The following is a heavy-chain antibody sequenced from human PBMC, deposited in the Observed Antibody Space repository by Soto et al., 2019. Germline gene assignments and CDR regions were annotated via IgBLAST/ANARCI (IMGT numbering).Heavy chain of an antibody. CDR3: ARDRSSSWYGRGYHYYGMDV. CDR2: ISSSGNTI. CDR1: GFTSSDYY. D-gene: IGHD6-13*01. V-gene: IGHV3-11*01. J-gene: IGHJ6*02. Sequence: QVQLVESGGGLVKPGGSLRLSCAASGFTSSDYYMSWIRQAPGKGLEYISYISSSGNTIYNADSVRGRFTISRDNAKNSQYLQMNSLRAEDTAVYYCARDRSSSWYGRGYHYYGMDVWGQGTTVTVSS.